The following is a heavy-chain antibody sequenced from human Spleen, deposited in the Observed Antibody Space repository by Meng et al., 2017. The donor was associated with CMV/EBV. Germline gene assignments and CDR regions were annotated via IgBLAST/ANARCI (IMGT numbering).Heavy chain of an antibody. CDR3: ARNLPYNFWSGYYKYYGMDL. J-gene: IGHJ6*02. V-gene: IGHV3-48*04. D-gene: IGHD3-3*01. Sequence: GESLKISCAASGFTFSSYWMSWVRQAPGKGLEWVSSISDSGRSIYYADSVKGRFTISRDNAKNSLYLQMNSLRAEDTAVYYCARNLPYNFWSGYYKYYGMDLWGQGTTVTVSS. CDR2: ISDSGRSI. CDR1: GFTFSSYW.